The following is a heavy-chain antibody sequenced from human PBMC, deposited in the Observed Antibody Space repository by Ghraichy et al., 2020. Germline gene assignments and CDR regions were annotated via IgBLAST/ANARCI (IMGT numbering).Heavy chain of an antibody. CDR2: ISSSASIT. CDR1: GFTFSDYY. CDR3: ARENYELLSHYYGMDV. D-gene: IGHD2-2*01. Sequence: GGSLRLSCAASGFTFSDYYMSWIRQAPGGGLEWVAHISSSASITYFADSVKGRFSISRDNAKNSLFLQMNSLRAEDTAVYYCARENYELLSHYYGMDVWGQGTTVIVSS. V-gene: IGHV3-11*01. J-gene: IGHJ6*02.